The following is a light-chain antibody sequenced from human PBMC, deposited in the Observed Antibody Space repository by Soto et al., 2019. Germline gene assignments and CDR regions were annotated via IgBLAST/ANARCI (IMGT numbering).Light chain of an antibody. CDR2: KAS. Sequence: DIQMTQSPSTLSASVGDRVTITCRASQSINSWLAWYQQKPGKAPKLLIYKASSLESAVPSRFSGSGSGTEFTLTISSLRPDDFATYYCQEYNSYWTFGQGTKMEIK. CDR1: QSINSW. J-gene: IGKJ1*01. CDR3: QEYNSYWT. V-gene: IGKV1-5*03.